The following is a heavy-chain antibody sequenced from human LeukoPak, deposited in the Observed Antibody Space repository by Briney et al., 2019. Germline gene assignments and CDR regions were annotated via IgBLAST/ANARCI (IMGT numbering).Heavy chain of an antibody. CDR2: ISGSGGST. V-gene: IGHV3-23*01. D-gene: IGHD2-2*01. Sequence: GGSLRLSCAASGFTFSSYAMSWVRQAPGKGLEWVSAISGSGGSTYYADSVKGRFTISRDNSKNTLYLQMNSLRAEDTAVYYCTKGVVPAASTYYYYYYGMDVWGKGTTVTVSS. CDR3: TKGVVPAASTYYYYYYGMDV. CDR1: GFTFSSYA. J-gene: IGHJ6*04.